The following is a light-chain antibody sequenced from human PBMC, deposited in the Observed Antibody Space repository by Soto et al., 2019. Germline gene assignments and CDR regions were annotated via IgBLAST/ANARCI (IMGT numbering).Light chain of an antibody. CDR1: SSDVGGYNY. Sequence: QSVLTQPASVSGSPGQSITISCTGTSSDVGGYNYVSWYQQHPGKAPKLMIFEVINRPSGVSNRFSGSKSGNTASLTISGLQAEDEADYYCTSYASTNTHVVFGGGTKLTVL. CDR3: TSYASTNTHVV. V-gene: IGLV2-14*03. J-gene: IGLJ2*01. CDR2: EVI.